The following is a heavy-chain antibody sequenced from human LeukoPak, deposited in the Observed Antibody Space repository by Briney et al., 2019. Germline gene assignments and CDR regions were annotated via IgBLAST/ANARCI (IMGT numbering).Heavy chain of an antibody. CDR3: ARADSSGYYLAFDI. CDR2: IYYSGST. V-gene: IGHV4-59*01. J-gene: IGHJ3*02. Sequence: SETLSLTCTVSGGSISSYYWSWIRQPPGKGLEWFGYIYYSGSTNYNPSLKSRVTISVDTSKNQFSLKLSSVTAADTAVYYCARADSSGYYLAFDIWGQGTMVTVSS. D-gene: IGHD3-22*01. CDR1: GGSISSYY.